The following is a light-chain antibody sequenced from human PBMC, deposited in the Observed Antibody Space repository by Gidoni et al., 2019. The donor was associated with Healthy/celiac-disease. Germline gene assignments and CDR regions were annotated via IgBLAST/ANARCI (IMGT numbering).Light chain of an antibody. J-gene: IGKJ2*01. CDR3: QQSYSTPRT. CDR2: AAS. Sequence: DIQMTQSPSSLSASVGDRVPITCRASQSSSSYLNWYQQKPGKAPKLLIYAASSLQSGVPSRFSGSGSGTDFTLTISSLQPEDFATYYCQQSYSTPRTFGQGTKLEIK. V-gene: IGKV1-39*01. CDR1: QSSSSY.